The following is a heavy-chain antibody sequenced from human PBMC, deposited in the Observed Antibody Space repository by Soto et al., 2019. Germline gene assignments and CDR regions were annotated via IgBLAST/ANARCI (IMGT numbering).Heavy chain of an antibody. CDR2: INPYYGST. D-gene: IGHD6-19*01. V-gene: IGHV1-18*01. J-gene: IGHJ4*02. CDR1: GYTFTSYA. CDR3: ARLYSEGWLALDY. Sequence: QVQLVQSGAEVKKPGASVKVSCKASGYTFTSYAITWVRQAPGQGLEWMGWINPYYGSTYPEQRLQGRVTMTTDTSTSSAYMELRSLTSDATAVYYCARLYSEGWLALDYWGQGTPVTVSS.